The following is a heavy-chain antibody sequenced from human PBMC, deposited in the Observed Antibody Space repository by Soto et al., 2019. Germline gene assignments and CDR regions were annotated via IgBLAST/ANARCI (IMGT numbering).Heavy chain of an antibody. D-gene: IGHD2-2*01. CDR3: ARGGDDIVLVPAASPGGGFDP. V-gene: IGHV1-69*13. J-gene: IGHJ5*02. CDR2: IIPIFGTA. CDR1: GGTFSSYA. Sequence: SVKVSCKASGGTFSSYAISWVRQAPGQGLERMGGIIPIFGTANYAQKFQGRVTITADESTSTAYMELSSLRSEDTAVYYCARGGDDIVLVPAASPGGGFDPWGQGTLVTAPQ.